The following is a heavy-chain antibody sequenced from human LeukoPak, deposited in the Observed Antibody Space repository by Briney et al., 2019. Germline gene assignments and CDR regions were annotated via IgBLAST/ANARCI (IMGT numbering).Heavy chain of an antibody. CDR2: IIPIFGTA. Sequence: GSSVEVSCKASGGTFSSYAISWVRQAPGQGLEWMGGIIPIFGTANYAQKFQGRVTITTDESTSTAYMELSSLRSEDTAVYYCARGIAAAGIGSWFDPWGQGTLVTVSS. V-gene: IGHV1-69*05. D-gene: IGHD6-13*01. CDR1: GGTFSSYA. J-gene: IGHJ5*02. CDR3: ARGIAAAGIGSWFDP.